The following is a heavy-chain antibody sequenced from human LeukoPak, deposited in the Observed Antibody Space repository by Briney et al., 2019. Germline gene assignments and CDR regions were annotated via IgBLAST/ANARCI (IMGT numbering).Heavy chain of an antibody. CDR2: ISYDGSNK. Sequence: GGSLRLSCAASGFTFSSYAMHWVRQAPGKGLGWVSVISYDGSNKYYADAVKGRFTISRDNSKNTGDVQINSWRAEDTAVSYCARDSAYDSRGYLTFAYWGQGTLVTVSS. D-gene: IGHD3-22*01. J-gene: IGHJ4*02. V-gene: IGHV3-30-3*01. CDR3: ARDSAYDSRGYLTFAY. CDR1: GFTFSSYA.